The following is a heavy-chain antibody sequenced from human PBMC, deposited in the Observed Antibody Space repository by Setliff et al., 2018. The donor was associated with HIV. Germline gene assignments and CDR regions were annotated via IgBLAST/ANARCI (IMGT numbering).Heavy chain of an antibody. D-gene: IGHD3-10*01. Sequence: SETLSLTCSVSGGSISSGSYYWNWIRQPAGKGLEWIGRIYTSGSTNYNPSLQSRITISVDTSKNQFSLKLSSVTAADTAVYYCARAFGSGSYRWFDPWGQGTLVTVSS. CDR1: GGSISSGSYY. CDR2: IYTSGST. CDR3: ARAFGSGSYRWFDP. V-gene: IGHV4-61*02. J-gene: IGHJ5*02.